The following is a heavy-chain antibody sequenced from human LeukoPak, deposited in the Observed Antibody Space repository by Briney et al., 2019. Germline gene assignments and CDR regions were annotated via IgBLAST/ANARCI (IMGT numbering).Heavy chain of an antibody. V-gene: IGHV3-21*01. D-gene: IGHD2-15*01. CDR1: GFTFSSYS. J-gene: IGHJ6*02. CDR2: ISSSSSYI. CDR3: AKDGSDIVVVVAATDYGMDV. Sequence: PGGSLRLSCAASGFTFSSYSMNWVRQAPGKGLEWVSSISSSSSYIYYADSVKGRFTISRDNSKNTLYLQMNSLRAEDTAVYYCAKDGSDIVVVVAATDYGMDVWGQGTTVTVSS.